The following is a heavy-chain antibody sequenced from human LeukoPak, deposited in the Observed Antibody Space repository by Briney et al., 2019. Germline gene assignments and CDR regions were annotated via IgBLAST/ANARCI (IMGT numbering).Heavy chain of an antibody. D-gene: IGHD3-16*01. J-gene: IGHJ4*02. V-gene: IGHV3-15*01. CDR2: IKTKTDGRAT. Sequence: GGSLRVSCEASGFNFSDVWMNWARQAPGKGLEWIGRIKTKTDGRATEYAAPAKGRFTISRDDSKSTVYLHMNSLKTEDTALYYCVTRITSTGDYWGQGTLVTVSS. CDR1: GFNFSDVW. CDR3: VTRITSTGDY.